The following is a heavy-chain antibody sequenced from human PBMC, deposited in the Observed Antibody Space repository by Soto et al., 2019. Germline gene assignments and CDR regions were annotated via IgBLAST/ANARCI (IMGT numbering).Heavy chain of an antibody. CDR1: GFTFSSYG. CDR3: AREGDGSTPLDH. D-gene: IGHD1-26*01. J-gene: IGHJ4*02. CDR2: IWYDGSNK. V-gene: IGHV3-33*01. Sequence: QVQLVESGGGVVQPGRSLRLSCAASGFTFSSYGMHWVRQAPGKGLEWVAVIWYDGSNKYYADSVKGRFTISRDNSKNTLYLQMNSLRAEDTAVYYSAREGDGSTPLDHWGQGTLVTVSS.